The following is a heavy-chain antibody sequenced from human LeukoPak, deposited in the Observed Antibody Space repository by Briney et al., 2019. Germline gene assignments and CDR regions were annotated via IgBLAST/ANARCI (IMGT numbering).Heavy chain of an antibody. CDR3: ARDCSGGSCYAY. CDR1: GFTFSSYS. CDR2: ISNSSSYI. D-gene: IGHD2-15*01. Sequence: GGSLRLSCAASGFTFSSYSMNWVGQAPGKGLEWVSSISNSSSYIYYADSVKGRFTISRDNAKNSLYLQMNSLRAEDTAVYYCARDCSGGSCYAYWGQGTLVTVSS. J-gene: IGHJ4*02. V-gene: IGHV3-21*01.